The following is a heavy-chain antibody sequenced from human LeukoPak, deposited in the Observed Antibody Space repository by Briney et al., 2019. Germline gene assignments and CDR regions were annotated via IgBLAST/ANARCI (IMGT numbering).Heavy chain of an antibody. V-gene: IGHV4-31*03. CDR1: GGSISSGGYY. J-gene: IGHJ4*02. D-gene: IGHD6-13*01. Sequence: TLSLTCTVSGGSISSGGYYWSWIRQHPGKGLEWIGYIYYSGSTYYNPSLKSRVTISADTSKNQFSLKLSSATAADTAVYYCARESLAQLVLDYWGQGTLVTVSS. CDR3: ARESLAQLVLDY. CDR2: IYYSGST.